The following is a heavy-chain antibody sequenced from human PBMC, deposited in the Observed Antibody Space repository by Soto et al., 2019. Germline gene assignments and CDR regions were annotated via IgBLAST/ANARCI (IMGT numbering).Heavy chain of an antibody. Sequence: PGGSLRLSCAASGVPFSSYGMHWVRQAPGKGLEWVAVIWYDGSNKYYADSVKGRFTISRDNSKNTLYLQMNSLRAEDTAVYYCASPQIVGATGGAGAFDIWGQGTMVTVSS. J-gene: IGHJ3*02. CDR2: IWYDGSNK. V-gene: IGHV3-33*01. CDR1: GVPFSSYG. D-gene: IGHD1-26*01. CDR3: ASPQIVGATGGAGAFDI.